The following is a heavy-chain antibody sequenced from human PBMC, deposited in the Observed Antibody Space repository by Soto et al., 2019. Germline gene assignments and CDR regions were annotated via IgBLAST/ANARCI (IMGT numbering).Heavy chain of an antibody. D-gene: IGHD6-25*01. V-gene: IGHV4-31*03. CDR2: IYYSGST. Sequence: SETLSLTCTVSGGSISSGGYYWSWIRQHPGKGLEWIGYIYYSGSTYYNPSLKSRVTISVDTSKNQFSLKLSSVTAADTAVYYCARAASRPWYYGMDVWGQGTTVTVSS. CDR3: ARAASRPWYYGMDV. J-gene: IGHJ6*02. CDR1: GGSISSGGYY.